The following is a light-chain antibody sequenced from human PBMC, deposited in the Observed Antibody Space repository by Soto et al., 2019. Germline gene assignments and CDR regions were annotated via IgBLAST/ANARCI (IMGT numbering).Light chain of an antibody. CDR3: QQYGSSSWT. J-gene: IGKJ1*01. CDR2: GAS. V-gene: IGKV3-20*01. CDR1: QSVGSNY. Sequence: ESVITQSPGTLSLSKGERATLSCRASQSVGSNYLAWYQQKPGQAPRILIFGASSRATGIPDRFSGSGSGTDFTLTISRLEPEDFAVYYCQQYGSSSWTFGQGTKA.